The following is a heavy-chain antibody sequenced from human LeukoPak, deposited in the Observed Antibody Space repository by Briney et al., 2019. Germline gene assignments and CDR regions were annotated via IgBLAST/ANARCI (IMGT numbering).Heavy chain of an antibody. CDR3: AKDRIGYSGSYFDS. D-gene: IGHD1-26*01. J-gene: IGHJ4*02. CDR1: GFTFDDYA. CDR2: ISWDGGST. V-gene: IGHV3-43D*03. Sequence: GGSLRLSCAASGFTFDDYAMHWVRQAPGKGLEWVSLISWDGGSTYYADSVKGRFTISRDNSKNSLYLQMNSLRAEDTALYYCAKDRIGYSGSYFDSWGQGTLVTVSS.